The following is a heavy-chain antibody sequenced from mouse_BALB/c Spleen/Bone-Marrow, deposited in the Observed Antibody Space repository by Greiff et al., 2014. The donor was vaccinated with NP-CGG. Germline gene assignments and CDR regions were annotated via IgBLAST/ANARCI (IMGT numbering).Heavy chain of an antibody. Sequence: VQLQQSGAELVRPGTAVNVSCKASGYAFTNYLIEWVKQRPGQGLEWIGVINPGSGGANYNGKFKGKATLTADKSSSTAYMQLSSLTSDDSAGYFCARFGRYYFDYWGQGTTLTVSS. J-gene: IGHJ2*01. CDR1: GYAFTNYL. CDR2: INPGSGGA. CDR3: ARFGRYYFDY. V-gene: IGHV1-54*01.